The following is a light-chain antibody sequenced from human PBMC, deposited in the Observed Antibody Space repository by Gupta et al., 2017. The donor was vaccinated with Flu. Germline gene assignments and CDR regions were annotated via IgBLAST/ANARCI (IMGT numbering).Light chain of an antibody. Sequence: CTVPSDINVASSNIYWYQQKPGSPPRCLLYYYSDLDKGQGSGVPSRFSGSKDGSANTGILLISGLQSEDEADYFCVIWPSNAVVFGGGTKLTVL. J-gene: IGLJ2*01. CDR2: YYSDLDK. CDR1: SDINVASSN. V-gene: IGLV5-37*01. CDR3: VIWPSNAVV.